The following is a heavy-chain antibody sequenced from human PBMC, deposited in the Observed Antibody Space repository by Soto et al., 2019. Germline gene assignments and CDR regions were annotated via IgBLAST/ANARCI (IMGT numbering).Heavy chain of an antibody. CDR2: ISGSGGST. V-gene: IGHV3-23*01. CDR1: GFTFSSYA. Sequence: GGSLRLSCAASGFTFSSYAMSWVRQAPGKGLEWVSAISGSGGSTYYADSVKGRFTISRDNSKNTLYLQMNSLRAEDTAVYYCAKDGGSHVLLWFGESPPFDYWGQGTLVTVSS. CDR3: AKDGGSHVLLWFGESPPFDY. J-gene: IGHJ4*02. D-gene: IGHD3-10*01.